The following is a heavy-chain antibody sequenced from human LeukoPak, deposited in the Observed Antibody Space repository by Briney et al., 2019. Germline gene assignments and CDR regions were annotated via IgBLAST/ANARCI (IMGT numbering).Heavy chain of an antibody. CDR3: ARDSGTTGEVKFDP. J-gene: IGHJ5*02. CDR2: ISSSSSTI. Sequence: PGGSLRLSCAASGFTFSSYSMNWVRQAPGKGLEWVSYISSSSSTIYYADSVKGRFTISRDNGKNSLYLQMNNLRAEDTAVYYCARDSGTTGEVKFDPWGQGTLVTVSS. D-gene: IGHD3-10*01. V-gene: IGHV3-48*01. CDR1: GFTFSSYS.